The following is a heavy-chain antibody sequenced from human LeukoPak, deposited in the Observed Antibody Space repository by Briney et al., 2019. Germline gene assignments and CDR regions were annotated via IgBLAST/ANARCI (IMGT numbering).Heavy chain of an antibody. J-gene: IGHJ4*02. D-gene: IGHD5-24*01. CDR2: VSFNANNK. CDR1: AFTFRTYG. Sequence: GGTMRLSCAASAFTFRTYGMHWVRQVQGKGLEWVAVVSFNANNKNYADSVKGRCTISRDNSKNTRYLQVNSLKAKATAVYYCAKDRHPARADGYYFDYWGQGTLVTVSS. CDR3: AKDRHPARADGYYFDY. V-gene: IGHV3-30*18.